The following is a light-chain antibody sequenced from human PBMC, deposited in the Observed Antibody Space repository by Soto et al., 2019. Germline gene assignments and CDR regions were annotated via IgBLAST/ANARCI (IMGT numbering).Light chain of an antibody. J-gene: IGKJ1*01. Sequence: IVMTQSPATLSVSPGERATLSCRASQSINSNLAWYQQKPGQAPRLLMFRASIRATGFPARFSGSGSGTEFNITISSLQSEDSAIYYCQQYNNWPPWTFGQGTKVDIK. CDR2: RAS. V-gene: IGKV3-15*01. CDR3: QQYNNWPPWT. CDR1: QSINSN.